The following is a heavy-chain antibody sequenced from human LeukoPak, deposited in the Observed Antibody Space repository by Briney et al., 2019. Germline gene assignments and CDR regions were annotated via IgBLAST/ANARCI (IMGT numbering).Heavy chain of an antibody. Sequence: GESLKISCKGSGYSFTSYWIGWVRQMPGKGLEWMGIIYPGDSDTRYSPSFQGQVTISADKSISTAYLQWSSLKASDTAMYYCARHSDYGGNSGGNYFDYWGQGTLVTVSS. CDR3: ARHSDYGGNSGGNYFDY. J-gene: IGHJ4*02. CDR2: IYPGDSDT. V-gene: IGHV5-51*01. CDR1: GYSFTSYW. D-gene: IGHD4-23*01.